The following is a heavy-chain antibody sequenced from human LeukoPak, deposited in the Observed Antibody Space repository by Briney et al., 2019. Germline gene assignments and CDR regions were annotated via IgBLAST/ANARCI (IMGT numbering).Heavy chain of an antibody. D-gene: IGHD3-22*01. V-gene: IGHV1-18*01. CDR2: ISAYNGNT. CDR1: GYTFTSYG. CDR3: ARDCRITMIVVVPEIDY. J-gene: IGHJ4*02. Sequence: GASVKVSCKASGYTFTSYGISWVRQAPGQGLEWMGWISAYNGNTNYAQMLQGRVTMTTDTSTSTAYMELRSLRSDDTAVYYCARDCRITMIVVVPEIDYWGQGTLVTVSS.